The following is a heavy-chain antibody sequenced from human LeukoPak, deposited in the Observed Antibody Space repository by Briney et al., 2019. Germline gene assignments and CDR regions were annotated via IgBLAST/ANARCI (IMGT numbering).Heavy chain of an antibody. CDR2: INPNGGVT. J-gene: IGHJ6*03. Sequence: ASMKVSCKASGYSFTGYYIHWVRQAPGHGLEWMGWINPNGGVTKSAQKFQGRVTMTRDMSINTVYMELSGLTSDDTALYYCARGPNHYYYMDFWGKGTTVSVSS. V-gene: IGHV1-2*02. CDR1: GYSFTGYY. CDR3: ARGPNHYYYMDF.